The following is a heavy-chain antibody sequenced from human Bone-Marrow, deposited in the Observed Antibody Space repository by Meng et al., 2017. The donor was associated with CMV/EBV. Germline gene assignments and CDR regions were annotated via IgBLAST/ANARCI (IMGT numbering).Heavy chain of an antibody. CDR2: INPNSGGT. D-gene: IGHD3-16*01. V-gene: IGHV1-2*02. J-gene: IGHJ5*02. Sequence: ASVKVSCKASGYTFTGYYMHWVRQAPGQGLEWMGWINPNSGGTNYAQKFQGRVTMTRDTSISTAYMELSRLRSDDTAVYYCARDERLRVGELGPWGQGTLVTVSS. CDR3: ARDERLRVGELGP. CDR1: GYTFTGYY.